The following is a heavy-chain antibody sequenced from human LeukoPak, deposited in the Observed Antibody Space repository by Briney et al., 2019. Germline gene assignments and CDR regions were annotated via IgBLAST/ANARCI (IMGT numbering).Heavy chain of an antibody. J-gene: IGHJ4*02. D-gene: IGHD2-15*01. CDR1: GYSISSGNY. V-gene: IGHV4-38-2*01. Sequence: PSETLSLTCAVSGYSISSGNYWGWIRQPPGKGLEWIGSIYHSGSTYYNPSLKSRVTISVDTSKNQFSLKLSSVTAADTAVYYCARLGYCSGGSCPGYWGQGTLVTVSS. CDR3: ARLGYCSGGSCPGY. CDR2: IYHSGST.